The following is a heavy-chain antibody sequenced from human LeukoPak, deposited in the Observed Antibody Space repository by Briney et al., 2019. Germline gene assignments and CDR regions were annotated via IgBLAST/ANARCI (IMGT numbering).Heavy chain of an antibody. CDR2: IYYSGST. Sequence: SETLSLTCTVSGGSISSYYWSWIRRPPGKGLEWIGYIYYSGSTNYNPSLKSRVTISVDTSKNQFSLKLSSVTAADTAVYYCARGVDTAMVITSDAFDIWGQGTMVTVSS. CDR1: GGSISSYY. J-gene: IGHJ3*02. V-gene: IGHV4-59*01. D-gene: IGHD5-18*01. CDR3: ARGVDTAMVITSDAFDI.